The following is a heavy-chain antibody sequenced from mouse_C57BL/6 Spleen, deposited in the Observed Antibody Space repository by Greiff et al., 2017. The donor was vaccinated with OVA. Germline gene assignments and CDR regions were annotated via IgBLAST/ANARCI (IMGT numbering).Heavy chain of an antibody. CDR3: TTKSNYFDY. CDR2: IDPENGDT. Sequence: EVKVVESGAELVRPGASVKLSCTASGFNIKDDYMHWVKQRPEQGLEWIGWIDPENGDTEYASKFQGKATITADTSSNTAYLQLSSLTSEDTAVYYCTTKSNYFDYWGQGTTLTVSS. V-gene: IGHV14-4*01. J-gene: IGHJ2*01. D-gene: IGHD1-3*01. CDR1: GFNIKDDY.